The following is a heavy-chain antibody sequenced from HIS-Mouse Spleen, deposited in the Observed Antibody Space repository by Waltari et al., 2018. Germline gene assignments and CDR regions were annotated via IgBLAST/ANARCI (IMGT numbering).Heavy chain of an antibody. CDR2: IDWEDDK. V-gene: IGHV2-70*15. J-gene: IGHJ4*02. CDR1: GFSLSTSGMC. CDR3: ARIAEGYSSGWYAFDY. D-gene: IGHD6-19*01. Sequence: QVTLRESGPALVKPTQTITLTCTFSGFSLSTSGMCVSWIRQPPGKALEWLARIDWEDDKYYRTSLKTRLTISKDTSKNQVVLTMTNMDPVDTATYYCARIAEGYSSGWYAFDYCGQGTLVTVSS.